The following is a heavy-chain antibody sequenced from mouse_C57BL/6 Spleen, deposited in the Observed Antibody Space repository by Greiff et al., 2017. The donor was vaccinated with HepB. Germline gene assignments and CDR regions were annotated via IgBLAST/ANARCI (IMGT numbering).Heavy chain of an antibody. CDR1: GYTFTSYW. J-gene: IGHJ4*01. CDR2: IDPNSGGT. CDR3: ASYYDYDDGYYAIDY. V-gene: IGHV1-72*01. Sequence: VQLQQPGAELVKPGASVKLSCKASGYTFTSYWMHWVMQRPGRGLEWIGRIDPNSGGTKYNEKFKSKATLTVDKPASTAYMQLNSLTSEDSAVYYCASYYDYDDGYYAIDYWDQGTSVTVSS. D-gene: IGHD2-4*01.